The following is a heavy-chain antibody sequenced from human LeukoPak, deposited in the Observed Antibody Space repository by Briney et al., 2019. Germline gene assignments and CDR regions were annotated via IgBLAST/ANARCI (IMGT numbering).Heavy chain of an antibody. J-gene: IGHJ1*01. CDR1: GYIFTSYL. V-gene: IGHV5-51*01. CDR2: IYPGDSDT. CDR3: ARDSQDNGSHNEYFQY. D-gene: IGHD1-26*01. Sequence: GESLKISCKGSGYIFTSYLIGWVRQMPGKGPEWMGIIYPGDSDTRYSPSFQGQVTISADKSISTAYLQWSSLKASDTAMYYCARDSQDNGSHNEYFQYWGQGTLVTVSS.